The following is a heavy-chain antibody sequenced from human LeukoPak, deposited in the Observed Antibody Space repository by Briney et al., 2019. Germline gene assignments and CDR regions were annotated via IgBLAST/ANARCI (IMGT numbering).Heavy chain of an antibody. CDR2: ISYDGSNK. V-gene: IGHV3-30-3*01. J-gene: IGHJ6*02. CDR1: GFTFSSYA. CDR3: ARDRYGMDV. Sequence: GGSLRLSCAAPGFTFSSYAMHWVRQAPGKGLEWVAVISYDGSNKYYADSVKGRFTISRDNSKNTLYLQMNSLRAEDTAVYYCARDRYGMDVWGQGTTVTVSS.